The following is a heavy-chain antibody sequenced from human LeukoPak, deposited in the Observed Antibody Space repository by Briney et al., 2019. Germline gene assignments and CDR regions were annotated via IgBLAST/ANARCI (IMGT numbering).Heavy chain of an antibody. V-gene: IGHV3-9*01. D-gene: IGHD5-12*01. J-gene: IGHJ4*02. CDR2: ISWNSGSI. CDR3: AKDAGYSGYDVSY. Sequence: GGSLRLSCAASGFNFDDYAMHWVRQAPGKGLEWVSGISWNSGSIGYADSVKGRFTISRDNAKNSLYLQMNSLRAEDTALYYCAKDAGYSGYDVSYWGQGTLVTVSS. CDR1: GFNFDDYA.